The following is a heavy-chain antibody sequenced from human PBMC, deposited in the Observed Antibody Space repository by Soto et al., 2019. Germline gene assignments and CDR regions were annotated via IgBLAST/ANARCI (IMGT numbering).Heavy chain of an antibody. V-gene: IGHV1-8*01. CDR1: GYTFTSYD. Sequence: ASVKVSCKASGYTFTSYDINWVRQATGQGLEWMGWMNPNSGNTGYAQKFQGRVTMTRNTSISTAYMELSSLRSEDTAVYYCARVLLPYIPKHYGSATGPHVVFDYWGQGTLVTV. J-gene: IGHJ4*02. CDR3: ARVLLPYIPKHYGSATGPHVVFDY. CDR2: MNPNSGNT. D-gene: IGHD3-22*01.